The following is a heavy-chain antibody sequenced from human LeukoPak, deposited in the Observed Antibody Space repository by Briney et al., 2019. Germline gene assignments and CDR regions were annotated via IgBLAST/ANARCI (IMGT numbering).Heavy chain of an antibody. CDR1: GFTFSSYA. V-gene: IGHV3-64*01. CDR3: ARGPYHMLFMPTWFDT. CDR2: ITSNGGST. D-gene: IGHD2/OR15-2a*01. Sequence: GGSLRLSCTASGFTFSSYAMRWVRQAPGKGLEYVSAITSNGGSTYYARSVKGRFTISRDNSKDTVYLQMGSLRSGDMAVYYCARGPYHMLFMPTWFDTWGQGTVVTVSS. J-gene: IGHJ5*02.